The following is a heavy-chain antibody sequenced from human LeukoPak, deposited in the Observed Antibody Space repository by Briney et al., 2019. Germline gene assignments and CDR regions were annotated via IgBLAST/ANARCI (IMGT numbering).Heavy chain of an antibody. V-gene: IGHV3-7*01. J-gene: IGHJ4*02. Sequence: PGGSLRLSCAPSGFTLSSYWTSWVRQAPGGGLEWVANIKQDGSEIYYVDSVKGRFTISRDNAKNSLYLQMNSLRAEDTAVYYCARDPGPYYFDFWGQGTLVTVSS. CDR1: GFTLSSYW. CDR3: ARDPGPYYFDF. CDR2: IKQDGSEI.